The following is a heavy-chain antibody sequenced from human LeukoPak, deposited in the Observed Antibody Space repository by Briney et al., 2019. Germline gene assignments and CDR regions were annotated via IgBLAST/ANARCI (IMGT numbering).Heavy chain of an antibody. Sequence: SETLSLTCAVYGGSFSGYYWSWIRQPPGKGLEWIGEINHSGSTNYNPSLKSRVTISVDTSKNQFSLKLSSVTAADTAVYYWXXXXXXXXXYYYYYYYMDVWGKGTTVTVSS. CDR2: INHSGST. J-gene: IGHJ6*03. V-gene: IGHV4-34*01. CDR3: XXXXXXXXXYYYYYYYMDV. CDR1: GGSFSGYY.